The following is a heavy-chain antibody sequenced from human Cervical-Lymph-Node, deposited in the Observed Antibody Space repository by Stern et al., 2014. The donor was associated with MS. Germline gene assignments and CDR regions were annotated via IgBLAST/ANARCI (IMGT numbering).Heavy chain of an antibody. CDR1: GFTFDDYA. D-gene: IGHD3-9*01. CDR3: AKAGYDTLTGYIYYFDY. Sequence: EVHLVESGGGLVQPGRSLRLSCAASGFTFDDYALHWVRQAPGKGLEWVSGISWNSGSIGYADSVKGRFTISRDNAKNSLYLQMSSLRTEDTAFYYCAKAGYDTLTGYIYYFDYWGQGTLVTVSS. CDR2: ISWNSGSI. J-gene: IGHJ4*02. V-gene: IGHV3-9*01.